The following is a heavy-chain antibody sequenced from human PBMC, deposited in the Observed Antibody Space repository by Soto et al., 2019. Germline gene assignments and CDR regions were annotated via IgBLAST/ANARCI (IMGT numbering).Heavy chain of an antibody. CDR1: GFSLSRTRMA. V-gene: IGHV2-5*02. CDR2: IYWDDDK. D-gene: IGHD6-19*01. J-gene: IGHJ4*02. CDR3: AHIVVAGLGYYFDY. Sequence: QITLRESGPTLVKPTQPLTLTCTFSGFSLSRTRMAVGWIRQPPGKALEWLALIYWDDDKGYSPFLKSRLANTKDTSKNHVVLTMSNMDSVDTARYYCAHIVVAGLGYYFDYWGQGTLVTVSS.